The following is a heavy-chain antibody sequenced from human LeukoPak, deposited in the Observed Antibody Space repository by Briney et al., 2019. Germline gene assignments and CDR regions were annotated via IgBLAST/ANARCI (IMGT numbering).Heavy chain of an antibody. CDR3: GKNLSGACGGI. V-gene: IGHV3-30*18. Sequence: SGRSLRLSCAASGFTFSSYGMHWVRQAPGKGLEWVAVISYYGSNKYYADSVKGRFTISRDNSKTTLYLQMNCLRAEDTAVYYWGKNLSGACGGIWGQGKMWTASS. CDR2: ISYYGSNK. J-gene: IGHJ3*01. CDR1: GFTFSSYG. D-gene: IGHD2-21*02.